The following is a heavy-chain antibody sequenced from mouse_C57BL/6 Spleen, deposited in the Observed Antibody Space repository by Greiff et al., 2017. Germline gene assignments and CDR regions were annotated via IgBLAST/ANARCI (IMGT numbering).Heavy chain of an antibody. CDR1: GYTFTSYW. Sequence: QVQLKQPGAELVKPGASVKLSCKASGYTFTSYWMHWVKQRPGRGLEWIGRIDPNSGGTKYNEKFKSKATLTVDQPSSTAYMPLSSRTSEDSAVYYCAREVVVHWYFDVWGTGTTVTVSS. J-gene: IGHJ1*03. CDR2: IDPNSGGT. D-gene: IGHD1-1*01. V-gene: IGHV1-72*01. CDR3: AREVVVHWYFDV.